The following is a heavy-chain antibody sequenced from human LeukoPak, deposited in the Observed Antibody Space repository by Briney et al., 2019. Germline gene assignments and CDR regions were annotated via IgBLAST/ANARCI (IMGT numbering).Heavy chain of an antibody. J-gene: IGHJ6*02. Sequence: GGSLRLSCAASGFTFSSYGMHWVRQAPGKGLEWVAVISYDGSNKYYADSVKGRFTISRDNSKNTLYLQMNSLRAEDTAVYYCARGSNDYNGMDVWGQGTTVTVSS. V-gene: IGHV3-30*03. CDR2: ISYDGSNK. CDR1: GFTFSSYG. CDR3: ARGSNDYNGMDV.